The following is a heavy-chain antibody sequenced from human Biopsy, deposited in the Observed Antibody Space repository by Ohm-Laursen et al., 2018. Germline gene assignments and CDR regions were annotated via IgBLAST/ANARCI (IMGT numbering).Heavy chain of an antibody. D-gene: IGHD6-19*01. CDR1: GFSFTGYY. J-gene: IGHJ4*02. Sequence: ASVKVSCNASGFSFTGYYIHWVRQAPGQGLEWMGWISPKSGGTNYAQKFQGNITMTKNTSMSTAYMEMSRLRSDDTAVYYCALQSVAQMKNFDYWGQGTLVTVSS. CDR3: ALQSVAQMKNFDY. V-gene: IGHV1-2*02. CDR2: ISPKSGGT.